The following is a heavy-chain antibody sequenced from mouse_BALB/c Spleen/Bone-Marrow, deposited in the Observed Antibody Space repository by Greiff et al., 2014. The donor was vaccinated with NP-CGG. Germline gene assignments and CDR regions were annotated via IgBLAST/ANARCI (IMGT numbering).Heavy chain of an antibody. D-gene: IGHD2-3*01. J-gene: IGHJ3*01. Sequence: QVQLKESGPGLVAPSQSLSITCTGSGFSFTGYSVNWGRQPPGKGLGGLGMIWGDGSTDYNSALKSRLSISKDNSKSQVFLKMNSLQTDDTARYYCARSDGYYEGFAYWGQGTLVTVSA. CDR2: IWGDGST. CDR3: ARSDGYYEGFAY. V-gene: IGHV2-6-7*01. CDR1: GFSFTGYS.